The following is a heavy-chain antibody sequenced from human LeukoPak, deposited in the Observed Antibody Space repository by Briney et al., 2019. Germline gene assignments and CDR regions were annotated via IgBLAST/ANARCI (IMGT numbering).Heavy chain of an antibody. D-gene: IGHD1-26*01. V-gene: IGHV3-66*01. Sequence: GGSLRLSCAASGFTVSSNYMSWVRQAPGKGLEWVSVVYSGGSTSYADSVKGIFTIARNTSNNTLYLQDNSLSVEDTAVYYCAREGRWSYYFGYWGQGTLVTVSS. CDR1: GFTVSSNY. CDR3: AREGRWSYYFGY. CDR2: VYSGGST. J-gene: IGHJ4*02.